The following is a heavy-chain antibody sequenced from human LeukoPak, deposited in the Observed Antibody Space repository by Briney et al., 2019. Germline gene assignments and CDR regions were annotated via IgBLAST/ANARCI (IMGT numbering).Heavy chain of an antibody. D-gene: IGHD3-22*01. CDR3: ARAPSTEYDTSGYVGALDS. J-gene: IGHJ4*02. V-gene: IGHV4-34*01. Sequence: SETLSLTCAVYGGSLSGYYWTWIRQSPGKGLEWIGEINHRGRINYNSSLKSRVTMSVDTSKNQLSLKLSSVTAADTAVYYCARAPSTEYDTSGYVGALDSWGQGTLVTVSS. CDR2: INHRGRI. CDR1: GGSLSGYY.